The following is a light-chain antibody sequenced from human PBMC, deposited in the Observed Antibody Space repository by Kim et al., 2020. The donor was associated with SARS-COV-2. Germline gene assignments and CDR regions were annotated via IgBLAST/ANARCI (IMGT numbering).Light chain of an antibody. CDR3: KSRASSGNLMA. J-gene: IGLJ2*01. CDR1: NLRTYS. Sequence: SSELTQDPAVSVALGQTIRITCQGDNLRTYSASWYQKKPGQAPVLVIFAKNNRPSGIPDRFSGSSSGNTASLTITGAQAEDEADYYCKSRASSGNLMAFG. CDR2: AKN. V-gene: IGLV3-19*01.